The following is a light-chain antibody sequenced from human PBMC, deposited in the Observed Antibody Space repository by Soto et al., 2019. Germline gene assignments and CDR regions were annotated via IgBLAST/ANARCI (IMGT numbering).Light chain of an antibody. CDR2: YDS. Sequence: SYELTQPPSVSVAPGKTARITCGGNNIGSKSVHWYQQKPGQAPVLVIYYDSDRPSGILERFSGSNSGNTATLTISRVEAGDEVDYYCQVWDSSSDHPVFGGGTKLTVL. V-gene: IGLV3-21*04. J-gene: IGLJ2*01. CDR3: QVWDSSSDHPV. CDR1: NIGSKS.